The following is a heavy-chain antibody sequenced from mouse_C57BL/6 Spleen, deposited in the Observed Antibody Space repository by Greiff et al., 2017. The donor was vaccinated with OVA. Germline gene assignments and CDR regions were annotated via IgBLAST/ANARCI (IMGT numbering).Heavy chain of an antibody. D-gene: IGHD2-5*01. CDR3: ARGRAYYSNYEYFDV. CDR2: INYDGSST. Sequence: EVMLVESEGGLVQPGSSMKLSCTASGFTFSDYYMAWVRQVPEKGLEWVANINYDGSSTYYLDSLKSRFIISRDNAKNILYLQKSSLKSEDTATYYCARGRAYYSNYEYFDVWGTGTTVTVSS. J-gene: IGHJ1*03. CDR1: GFTFSDYY. V-gene: IGHV5-16*01.